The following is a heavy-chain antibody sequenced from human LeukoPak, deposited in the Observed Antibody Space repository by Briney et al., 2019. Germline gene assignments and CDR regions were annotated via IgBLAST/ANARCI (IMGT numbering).Heavy chain of an antibody. D-gene: IGHD4-17*01. V-gene: IGHV2-5*02. CDR1: GFSLRTSGVG. CDR3: AHRRGASTTVTSPFDS. CDR2: IYWDDDK. Sequence: SGPTLVNPTQTLTLTCTFSGFSLRTSGVGVGWICQPPGKALEWVALIYWDDDKRYSPSLKSRLTITKDTSKNQVVLTMTNMDPIDTATYYCAHRRGASTTVTSPFDSWGQGTLVTVSS. J-gene: IGHJ5*01.